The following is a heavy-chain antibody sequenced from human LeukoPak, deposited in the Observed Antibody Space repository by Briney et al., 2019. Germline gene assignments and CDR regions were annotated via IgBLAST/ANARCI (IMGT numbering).Heavy chain of an antibody. CDR2: ISGSGGST. V-gene: IGHV3-23*01. J-gene: IGHJ4*02. CDR1: GFTFSSYG. D-gene: IGHD6-19*01. Sequence: PGGPLRLSCAASGFTFSSYGMSWVRQAPGKGLEWVSAISGSGGSTYYADSVKGRFTISRDNSKNTLYLQMNSLRAEDTAVYYCAKRKSSSGWYYFDYWGQGTLVTVSS. CDR3: AKRKSSSGWYYFDY.